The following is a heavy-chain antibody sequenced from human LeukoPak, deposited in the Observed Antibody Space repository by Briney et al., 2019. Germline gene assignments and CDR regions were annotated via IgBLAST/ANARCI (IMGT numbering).Heavy chain of an antibody. CDR3: AKNGGLVLNYFDY. D-gene: IGHD2-15*01. CDR2: ISGRGRRT. Sequence: AISGRGRRTYYADSVKGRFTISRDNSKNTLYLQMNSLRAEDTAVYYCAKNGGLVLNYFDYWGQGTLVTVSS. V-gene: IGHV3-23*01. J-gene: IGHJ4*02.